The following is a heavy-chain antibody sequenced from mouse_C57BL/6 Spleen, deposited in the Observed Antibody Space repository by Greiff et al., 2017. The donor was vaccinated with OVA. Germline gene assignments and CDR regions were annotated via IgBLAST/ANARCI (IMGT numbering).Heavy chain of an antibody. CDR1: GYTFTDYN. V-gene: IGHV1-22*01. CDR3: AREGGLLRGFAY. D-gene: IGHD1-1*01. Sequence: VQLQQSGPELVKPGASVKMSCKASGYTFTDYNMHWVKQSHGKSLEWIGYINPNNGGTSYNQKFKGKATLTVNKSSSTAYMELRSLTSEDSAVYDCAREGGLLRGFAYWGQGTLVTVSA. CDR2: INPNNGGT. J-gene: IGHJ3*01.